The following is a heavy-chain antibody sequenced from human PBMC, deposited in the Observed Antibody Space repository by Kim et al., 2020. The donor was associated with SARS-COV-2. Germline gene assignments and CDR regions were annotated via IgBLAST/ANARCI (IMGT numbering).Heavy chain of an antibody. CDR2: IYHSGST. CDR3: ARDSPTAMVTGNYYYYG. Sequence: SETLSLTCTVSGSSISSGYYWGWIRQPPGKGLEWIGSIYHSGSTYYNPSLKSRVTISVDTSKNQFSLKLSSVTAADTAVYYCARDSPTAMVTGNYYYYG. D-gene: IGHD5-18*01. CDR1: GSSISSGYY. V-gene: IGHV4-38-2*02. J-gene: IGHJ6*01.